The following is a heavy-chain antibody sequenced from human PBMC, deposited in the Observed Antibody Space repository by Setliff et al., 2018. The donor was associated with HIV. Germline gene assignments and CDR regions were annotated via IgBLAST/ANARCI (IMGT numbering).Heavy chain of an antibody. CDR2: IHITGNT. J-gene: IGHJ5*02. V-gene: IGHV4-61*09. CDR1: GGSINRGNYY. Sequence: PSETLSLTCSVSGGSINRGNYYWTWIRQSAGKGLEWIGHIHITGNTDYNPSLKSRVTISLDTARNQFSLELTSVTAADTAVYYCVSGWATLLRGILTTGWFEPWGQGTLVTVSS. CDR3: VSGWATLLRGILTTGWFEP. D-gene: IGHD3-10*01.